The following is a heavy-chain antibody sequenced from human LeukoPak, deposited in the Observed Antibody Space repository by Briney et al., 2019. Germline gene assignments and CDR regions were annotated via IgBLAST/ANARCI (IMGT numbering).Heavy chain of an antibody. Sequence: GESLKISCQGSGYSFTSYWIGWVRQMPGKGLEWMGIIYPGDSDTRYSPSFQGQVTISADNSISTAYLQWSSLKASDTAMYNCPSRRPRLHPGGNWCDPWGEGTLVTVSS. CDR1: GYSFTSYW. V-gene: IGHV5-51*01. CDR2: IYPGDSDT. D-gene: IGHD2-21*02. CDR3: PSRRPRLHPGGNWCDP. J-gene: IGHJ5*02.